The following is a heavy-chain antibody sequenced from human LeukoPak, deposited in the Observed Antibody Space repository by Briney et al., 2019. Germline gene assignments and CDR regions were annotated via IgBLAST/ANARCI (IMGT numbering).Heavy chain of an antibody. D-gene: IGHD3-16*01. CDR1: GFTFSSYS. Sequence: GGSLRLSCAASGFTFSSYSMNWVRQAPGKRLEWVSTISGSSGSTYYADSVKGRFTISRDNSRNTLFLQMNSLGAEDTALYYCAKVRFGHLGSFDYWGQGTLVTVSS. V-gene: IGHV3-23*01. J-gene: IGHJ4*02. CDR3: AKVRFGHLGSFDY. CDR2: ISGSSGST.